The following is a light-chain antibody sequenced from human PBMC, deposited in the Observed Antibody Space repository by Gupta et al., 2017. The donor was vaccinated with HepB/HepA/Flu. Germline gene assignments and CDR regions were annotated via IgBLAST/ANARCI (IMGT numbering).Light chain of an antibody. CDR2: DVS. CDR3: SSYTSSSTFWV. J-gene: IGLJ3*02. V-gene: IGLV2-14*03. Sequence: SALPQPASLSGSPGPSLTLSCPGTSSDVGGYNYVSWYQQHPGKAPKLMIYDVSNRPSGVSNRFSGSKSGNTASLTISGLQAEDEADYYCSSYTSSSTFWVFGGGTKLTVL. CDR1: SSDVGGYNY.